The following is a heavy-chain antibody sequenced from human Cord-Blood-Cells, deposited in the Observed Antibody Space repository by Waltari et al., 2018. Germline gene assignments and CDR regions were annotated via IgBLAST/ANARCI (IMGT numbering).Heavy chain of an antibody. V-gene: IGHV3-21*01. CDR1: GFTFSSYS. CDR3: ARVERGRGATIDY. D-gene: IGHD1-26*01. Sequence: EVQLVESGGGLVKPGGSLRLSCAASGFTFSSYSMNLVRQAPGKGLEWVSSISSSSSYIYYADSVKGRFTISRDNAKNSLYLQMNSLRAEDTAVYYCARVERGRGATIDYWGQGTLVTVSS. CDR2: ISSSSSYI. J-gene: IGHJ4*02.